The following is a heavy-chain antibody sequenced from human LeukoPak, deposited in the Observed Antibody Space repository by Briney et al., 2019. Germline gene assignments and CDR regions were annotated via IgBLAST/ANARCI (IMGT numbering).Heavy chain of an antibody. V-gene: IGHV3-49*04. J-gene: IGHJ5*02. CDR1: GFTFGDYA. CDR3: TRDRVPAAMYSWFDP. D-gene: IGHD2-2*01. Sequence: GGSLRLSCTASGFTFGDYAMSWVRQAPGKGLEWVGFIRSKAYGGTTEYAASVKGRFTISRDDSKSIAYLQMNSQKTEDTAVYYCTRDRVPAAMYSWFDPWGQGTLVTVSS. CDR2: IRSKAYGGTT.